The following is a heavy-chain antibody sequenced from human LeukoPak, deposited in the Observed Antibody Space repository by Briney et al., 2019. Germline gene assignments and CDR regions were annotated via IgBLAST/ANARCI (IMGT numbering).Heavy chain of an antibody. J-gene: IGHJ6*03. CDR1: GFTFSSYW. CDR3: ARDDVVHPDYMDV. V-gene: IGHV3-74*01. Sequence: GGSLRLSCAASGFTFSSYWMHWVRQAPGKGLVWVSRINSDGSSTRYADSVKGRFTISRDNAKNTLYLQMNSLRAEDTAVYYCARDDVVHPDYMDVWGKGTTVTVSS. D-gene: IGHD2-15*01. CDR2: INSDGSST.